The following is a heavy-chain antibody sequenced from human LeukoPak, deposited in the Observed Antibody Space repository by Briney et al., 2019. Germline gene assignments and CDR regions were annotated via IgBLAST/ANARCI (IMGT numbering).Heavy chain of an antibody. CDR3: ARSRGCGGDCYSGFDWFDP. Sequence: ASVKVSCKASGGTFSSYAISWVRQAPGQGLEWMGRIIHIFGTANYAQKFQGRVTITTDESTSTAYMELSSLRSEDTAVYYCARSRGCGGDCYSGFDWFDPWGQGTLVTVSS. J-gene: IGHJ5*02. CDR2: IIHIFGTA. D-gene: IGHD2-21*02. V-gene: IGHV1-69*05. CDR1: GGTFSSYA.